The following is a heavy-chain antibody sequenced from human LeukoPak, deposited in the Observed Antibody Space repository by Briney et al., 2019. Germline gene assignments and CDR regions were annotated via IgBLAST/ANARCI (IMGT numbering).Heavy chain of an antibody. CDR3: ARIIVVIIPGYMDV. CDR2: ISGSGSST. Sequence: GGSLRLSCVASGFTFSTYGMNWVRQAPGKGLEWLSIISGSGSSTFYADSVKGRFIISRDNSKNTLYLQMNSLRAEDTAVYYCARIIVVIIPGYMDVWGKGTTVTISS. CDR1: GFTFSTYG. J-gene: IGHJ6*03. D-gene: IGHD3-22*01. V-gene: IGHV3-23*01.